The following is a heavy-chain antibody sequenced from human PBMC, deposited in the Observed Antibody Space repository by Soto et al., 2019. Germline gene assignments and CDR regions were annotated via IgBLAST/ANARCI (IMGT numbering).Heavy chain of an antibody. Sequence: SETLSLTCAVYGGSFSGYYWSWIRQPPGKGLEWIGEINHSGSTNYNPSLKSRVTISVDTSKNQFSLKLSSVTAADTAVYYCARVRFHDILTGYYYYYYGMDVWGQGTTVTSP. CDR1: GGSFSGYY. J-gene: IGHJ6*02. V-gene: IGHV4-34*01. D-gene: IGHD3-9*01. CDR2: INHSGST. CDR3: ARVRFHDILTGYYYYYYGMDV.